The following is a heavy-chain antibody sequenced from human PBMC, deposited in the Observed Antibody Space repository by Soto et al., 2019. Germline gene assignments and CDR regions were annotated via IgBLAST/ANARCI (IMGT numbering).Heavy chain of an antibody. Sequence: PSETLSLTCTISGGSISSYYWSWIRQPPGKGLEWIGYIYYRGSTNYNPSLESRVTISVDTSKKQFSLKLSSVTAADTAVYYCARASHLDYWGQGTLVTVSS. CDR2: IYYRGST. J-gene: IGHJ4*02. CDR3: ARASHLDY. CDR1: GGSISSYY. V-gene: IGHV4-59*01.